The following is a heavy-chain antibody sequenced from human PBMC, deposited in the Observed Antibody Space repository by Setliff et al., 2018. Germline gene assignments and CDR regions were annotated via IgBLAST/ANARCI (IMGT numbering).Heavy chain of an antibody. CDR2: ITHAGTTGST. V-gene: IGHV4-34*01. J-gene: IGHJ4*02. Sequence: SETLSLTCAASGGTFTYYYWTWIRQSPAKGLEWIGEITHAGTTGSTKYNPSLKSRVTMSIDTSKNQFSLMVTSVTAADTAVYYCARHATYYYGSGNLPFDSWGQGTLVTV. D-gene: IGHD3-10*01. CDR1: GGTFTYYY. CDR3: ARHATYYYGSGNLPFDS.